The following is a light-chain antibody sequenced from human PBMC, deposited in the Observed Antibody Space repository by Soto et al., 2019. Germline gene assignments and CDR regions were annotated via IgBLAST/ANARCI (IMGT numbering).Light chain of an antibody. CDR1: SSNIGAGYD. CDR2: GNS. CDR3: QSYDSSLSGYVV. J-gene: IGLJ2*01. Sequence: QSVLTQPPSVSGAPGQRVTIACTGNSSNIGAGYDVQWYQQLPGTAPKLLIYGNSNRPSGVPDRFSGSKSGTSASLAITGLQAEDESDDYCQSYDSSLSGYVVFGGGTKLTVL. V-gene: IGLV1-40*01.